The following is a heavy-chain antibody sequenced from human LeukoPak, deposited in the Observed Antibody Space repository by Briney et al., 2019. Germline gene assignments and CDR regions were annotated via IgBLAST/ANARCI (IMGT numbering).Heavy chain of an antibody. CDR2: IYPADSDT. CDR1: VYIFTHYW. D-gene: IGHD3-10*01. Sequence: LGESLKISCQVSVYIFTHYWIGWVRQMPGNGLESMGIIYPADSDTTYSPSFQGQVTISADKSISTVYLQWSSLKASDTAMYYCARQSRDGSKTRGYYFDYWGQGTLVTVSS. CDR3: ARQSRDGSKTRGYYFDY. J-gene: IGHJ4*02. V-gene: IGHV5-51*01.